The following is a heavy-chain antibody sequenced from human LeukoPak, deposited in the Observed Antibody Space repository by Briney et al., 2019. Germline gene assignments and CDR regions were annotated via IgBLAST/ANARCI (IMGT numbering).Heavy chain of an antibody. CDR1: GYTFTSYG. J-gene: IGHJ5*02. CDR2: ISAYNGNT. D-gene: IGHD2-2*01. V-gene: IGHV1-18*01. Sequence: ASVKVSCKASGYTFTSYGMSWVRQAPGQGLEWMGWISAYNGNTNYAQKLQGRVTMTTDTSTSTAYMELRSLGSDDTAVYYCARANIVVVPAAIAWFDPWGQGTLVTVSS. CDR3: ARANIVVVPAAIAWFDP.